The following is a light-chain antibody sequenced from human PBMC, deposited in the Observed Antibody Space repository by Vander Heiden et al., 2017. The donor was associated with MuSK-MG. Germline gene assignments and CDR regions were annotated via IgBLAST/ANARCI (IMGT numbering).Light chain of an antibody. CDR2: DAS. CDR1: QSISSW. V-gene: IGKV1-5*01. CDR3: QQDNSYWT. J-gene: IGKJ1*01. Sequence: DIQMTQSPSTLSASVGDRVTITCRASQSISSWLAWYQQKPGKAPKLLIYDASRVESGVPSRFSGSGSGTEFTLTSSSRQHDDFANYYCQQDNSYWTFGQGTKVEIK.